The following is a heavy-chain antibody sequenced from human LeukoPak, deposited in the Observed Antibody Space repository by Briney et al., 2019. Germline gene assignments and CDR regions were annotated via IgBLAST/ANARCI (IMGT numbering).Heavy chain of an antibody. CDR1: GGSISSYY. Sequence: PSETLSLTCTVSGGSISSYYWSWIRQPPGKGLEWIGYIYYSGSTNYNPSLKSRVTISVDTSKNQFSLKLSSVTAADTAVYYCARVGSSGYIDYWGQGTLVTVSS. CDR3: ARVGSSGYIDY. D-gene: IGHD3-22*01. J-gene: IGHJ4*02. V-gene: IGHV4-59*01. CDR2: IYYSGST.